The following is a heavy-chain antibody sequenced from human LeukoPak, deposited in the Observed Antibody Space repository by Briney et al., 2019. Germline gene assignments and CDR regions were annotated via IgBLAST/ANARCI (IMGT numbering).Heavy chain of an antibody. Sequence: GGSLRLSCAASGFTFDDYTMHWVRQAPGKGLEWVSLISWDGGSTYYADSVKGRFTISRDNSKNTLYLQMNSLRAEDTAVYYCAKGGSYYDSRLGYWGQGTLVTVSS. CDR3: AKGGSYYDSRLGY. V-gene: IGHV3-43*01. CDR2: ISWDGGST. CDR1: GFTFDDYT. D-gene: IGHD3-22*01. J-gene: IGHJ4*02.